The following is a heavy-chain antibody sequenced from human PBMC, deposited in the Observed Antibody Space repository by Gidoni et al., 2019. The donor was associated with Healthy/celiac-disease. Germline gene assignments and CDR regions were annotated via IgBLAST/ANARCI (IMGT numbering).Heavy chain of an antibody. CDR3: ARGEAMVTPSFDY. D-gene: IGHD5-18*01. CDR1: GGSFSGYY. V-gene: IGHV4-34*01. CDR2: INHSGRT. Sequence: QVQLQQWGAGLFKPSETLSLTCAVYGGSFSGYYWIWIRQHPGKVLEWIGEINHSGRTNYNPTIKSRVTISVDKSKNQLSLKLSSVTASDTAVYYCARGEAMVTPSFDYWGQGTLVTVSS. J-gene: IGHJ4*02.